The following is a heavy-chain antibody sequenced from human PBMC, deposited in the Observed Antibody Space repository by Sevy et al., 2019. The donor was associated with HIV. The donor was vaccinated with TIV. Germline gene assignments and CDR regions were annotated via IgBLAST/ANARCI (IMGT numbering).Heavy chain of an antibody. CDR2: IYDVGST. J-gene: IGHJ3*01. CDR1: GFTVSGKW. CDR3: ARQKLRGARAWAFDL. Sequence: GGSLRLSCAASGFTVSGKWMSWVRQAPGKGLDWVSVIYDVGSTDYADSVKGRFTISRDVSKNTLHLQMNSLRAEETAVYYCARQKLRGARAWAFDLWGQGTMVTVSS. V-gene: IGHV3-53*01. D-gene: IGHD1-26*01.